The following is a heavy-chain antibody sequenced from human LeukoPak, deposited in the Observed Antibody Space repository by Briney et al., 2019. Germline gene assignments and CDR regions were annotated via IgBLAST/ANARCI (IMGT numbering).Heavy chain of an antibody. J-gene: IGHJ4*02. V-gene: IGHV3-74*01. CDR3: ATLKSMTTFDY. D-gene: IGHD4-11*01. Sequence: GSLRLSCAASGFTFSSYWMHWVRQAPGKGLVWVSRINSDGSSTSYADSVKGRFTISRDNAKNTLYLQMNSLRAEDTAVYYCATLKSMTTFDYWGQGTLVTVSS. CDR1: GFTFSSYW. CDR2: INSDGSST.